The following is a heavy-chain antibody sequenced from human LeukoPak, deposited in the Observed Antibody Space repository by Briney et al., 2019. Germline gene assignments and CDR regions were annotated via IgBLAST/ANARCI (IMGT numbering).Heavy chain of an antibody. V-gene: IGHV4-59*01. J-gene: IGHJ5*02. CDR2: IDYRGST. D-gene: IGHD6-13*01. Sequence: SETLSLTCTVSGGSISTYYWSWIRQPPGKGLEWIAYIDYRGSTTYNPSLRSRVTISVDTSRNQFSLKLRSVAAADTAVYYCARFPAAGTIWFDPWGQGTLVTISS. CDR1: GGSISTYY. CDR3: ARFPAAGTIWFDP.